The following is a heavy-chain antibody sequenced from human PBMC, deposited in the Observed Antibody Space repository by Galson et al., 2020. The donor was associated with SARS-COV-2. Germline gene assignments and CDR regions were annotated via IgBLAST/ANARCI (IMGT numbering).Heavy chain of an antibody. D-gene: IGHD5-12*01. CDR1: GGSISSGDYY. CDR3: ARGGRGYALYDI. J-gene: IGHJ3*02. V-gene: IGHV4-30-4*01. CDR2: IYYSGST. Sequence: SETMYLTCTVSGGSISSGDYYCSWIRQTPGKGLEWIGYIYYSGSTYYNPSLKSQVTISVDTSKNQFSLKLSSVTAADTAVYYCARGGRGYALYDIWGQGTMVTVSS.